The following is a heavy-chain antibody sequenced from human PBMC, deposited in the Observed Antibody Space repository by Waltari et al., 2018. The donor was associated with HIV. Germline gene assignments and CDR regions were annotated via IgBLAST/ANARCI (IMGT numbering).Heavy chain of an antibody. V-gene: IGHV4-4*07. Sequence: VQLQESGPGLVKPSETLSLTCTVPGGSISSYYWSWIRQPAGKGLEWIGRIYTSGSTNYNPSLRSRVTMSVDTSKNQFSLKLSSVTAADTAVYYCARILELTTWYFDLWGRGTLVTVSS. D-gene: IGHD1-7*01. J-gene: IGHJ2*01. CDR3: ARILELTTWYFDL. CDR2: IYTSGST. CDR1: GGSISSYY.